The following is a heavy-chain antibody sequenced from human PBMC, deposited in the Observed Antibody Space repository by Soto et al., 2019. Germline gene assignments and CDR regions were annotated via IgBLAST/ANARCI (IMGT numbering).Heavy chain of an antibody. V-gene: IGHV4-34*12. CDR2: IIHSGGT. CDR1: GGSFSNYY. CDR3: ARKGSNYNYALDV. Sequence: QVQLQQWGAGLLKPSETLSLTCAVYGGSFSNYYWIWIRQPPGKGLEWIGDIIHSGGTNYNPSLKSRVTISVDTSKNQISLKLSSVTAADTAVYYCARKGSNYNYALDVWGQGTSVTVSS. J-gene: IGHJ6*02.